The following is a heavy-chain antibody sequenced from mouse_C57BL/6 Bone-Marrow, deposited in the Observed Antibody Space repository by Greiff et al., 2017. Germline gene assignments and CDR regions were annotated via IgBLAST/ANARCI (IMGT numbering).Heavy chain of an antibody. J-gene: IGHJ2*01. V-gene: IGHV14-4*01. CDR2: IDPEIGDT. CDR3: SSFDGNYFDF. D-gene: IGHD2-3*01. Sequence: EVQLVESGAELVRPGASVKLSCTASGFNIKDDYIHWVKQRPEQGLEWIGWIDPEIGDTEYASKSQGKATITSDTSSNTAYLQLSSLTSEDTAVYYCSSFDGNYFDFWGQGTPLTVAS. CDR1: GFNIKDDY.